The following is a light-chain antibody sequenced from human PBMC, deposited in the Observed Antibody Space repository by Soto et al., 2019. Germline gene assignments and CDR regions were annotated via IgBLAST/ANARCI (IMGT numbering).Light chain of an antibody. CDR2: ENN. V-gene: IGLV1-51*01. CDR1: SSNIGNNY. J-gene: IGLJ2*01. Sequence: QSVLTQPPSVSAAPGQKVTISCSGFSSNIGNNYVSWYQQVPGTAPKLLIYENNKRPSGIPDRFSGSKSGTSATLDITGLQTGDEADYYCGTWDSSLSAGVFGGGTHLTVL. CDR3: GTWDSSLSAGV.